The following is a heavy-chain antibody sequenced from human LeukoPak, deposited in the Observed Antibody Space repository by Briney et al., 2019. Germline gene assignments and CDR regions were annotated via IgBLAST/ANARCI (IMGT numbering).Heavy chain of an antibody. D-gene: IGHD2-2*01. CDR3: ARGGYCSSTSCRYYYYYYMDV. CDR2: INHSGST. V-gene: IGHV4-34*01. J-gene: IGHJ6*03. Sequence: SETLSLTCAVYGGSFSGYYWSWIRQPPGKGLEWIGEINHSGSTNYNPSLKSRVTISVDTSKNQFSRKLSSVTAADTAVYYCARGGYCSSTSCRYYYYYYMDVWGKGTTVTVSS. CDR1: GGSFSGYY.